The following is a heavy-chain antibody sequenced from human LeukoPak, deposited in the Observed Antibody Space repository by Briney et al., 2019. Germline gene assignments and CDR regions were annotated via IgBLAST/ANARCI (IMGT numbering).Heavy chain of an antibody. CDR1: GFTFSSYA. Sequence: GGSLRLSCAASGFTFSSYAMSWVRQAPGKGLEWVSAISGCGGSTYYADSVKGRLTISRDNSKNTLYLQRNSLRAEDKAVYYCAKRPPSGPFDYWGQGTLVTVSS. CDR2: ISGCGGST. V-gene: IGHV3-23*01. CDR3: AKRPPSGPFDY. J-gene: IGHJ4*02. D-gene: IGHD6-25*01.